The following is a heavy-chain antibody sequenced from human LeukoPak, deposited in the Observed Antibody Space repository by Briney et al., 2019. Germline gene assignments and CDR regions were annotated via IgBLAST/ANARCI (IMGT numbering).Heavy chain of an antibody. J-gene: IGHJ5*02. Sequence: PSETLSLTCAVYGGSFSGYYWSWIRQPPGKGLEWIGEINHSGSTNYNPSLKSRVTISVDTSKNQFSLKLSSVTAADTAVYYCARGRYSYGLAWFDPWGQGTLVTVSS. D-gene: IGHD5-18*01. V-gene: IGHV4-34*01. CDR2: INHSGST. CDR3: ARGRYSYGLAWFDP. CDR1: GGSFSGYY.